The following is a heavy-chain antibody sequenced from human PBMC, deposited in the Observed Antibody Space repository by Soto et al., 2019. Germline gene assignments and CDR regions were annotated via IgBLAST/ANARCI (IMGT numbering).Heavy chain of an antibody. D-gene: IGHD3-3*01. CDR2: ISYDGSNK. CDR3: AKDYDFWSGYPKGVDV. CDR1: GFTFSSYG. Sequence: GGSLRLSCAASGFTFSSYGMHWVRQAPGKGLEWVAVISYDGSNKYYADSVKGRFTISRDNSKNTLYLQMNSLRAEDTAVYYCAKDYDFWSGYPKGVDVWGQGTKVTVSS. V-gene: IGHV3-30*18. J-gene: IGHJ6*02.